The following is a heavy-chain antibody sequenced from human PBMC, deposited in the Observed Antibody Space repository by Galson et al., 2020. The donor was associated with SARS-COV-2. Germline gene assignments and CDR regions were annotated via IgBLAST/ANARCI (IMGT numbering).Heavy chain of an antibody. D-gene: IGHD5-12*01. CDR2: IDWDDDR. CDR3: ARMGRGCTAYDHGYFDS. V-gene: IGHV2-70*11. Sequence: ESGPTLVKPTQTLTLTCTFSGFSLSTSGICVSWIRQPPGKALEWLARIDWDDDRYYSTSLGTRLTISKDTSKNQVVLTMTNMDPVDTATYYCARMGRGCTAYDHGYFDSWCQGTLGTVSS. CDR1: GFSLSTSGIC. J-gene: IGHJ4*02.